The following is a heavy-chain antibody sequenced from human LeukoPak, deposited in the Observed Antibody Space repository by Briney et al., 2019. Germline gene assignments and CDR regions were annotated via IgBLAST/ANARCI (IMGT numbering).Heavy chain of an antibody. D-gene: IGHD3-10*01. J-gene: IGHJ6*04. CDR2: IKSKTDGGTT. CDR1: GFTSSNAW. CDR3: TTDLQQRTILLWFGGDLPLDV. V-gene: IGHV3-15*01. Sequence: GGSLRLSCAASGFTSSNAWMSWVRQAPGKGLEWVGRIKSKTDGGTTDYAAPVKGRFTISRDDSKNTLYLQMNSLKTEDTAVYYCTTDLQQRTILLWFGGDLPLDVWGKGTTVTVSS.